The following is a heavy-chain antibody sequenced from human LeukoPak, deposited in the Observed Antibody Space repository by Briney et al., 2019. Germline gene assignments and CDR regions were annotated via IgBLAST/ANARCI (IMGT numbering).Heavy chain of an antibody. V-gene: IGHV1-2*02. Sequence: GASVKVSCKASGYTFTGYYMHWVRQAPGQGLGWMGWINPNSGGTNYAQKFQGRVTMTRDTSISTAYMELSRLRSDDTAVYYCARGIGVWFGELLLENYYMDVWGKGTTVTISS. D-gene: IGHD3-10*01. CDR2: INPNSGGT. CDR3: ARGIGVWFGELLLENYYMDV. CDR1: GYTFTGYY. J-gene: IGHJ6*03.